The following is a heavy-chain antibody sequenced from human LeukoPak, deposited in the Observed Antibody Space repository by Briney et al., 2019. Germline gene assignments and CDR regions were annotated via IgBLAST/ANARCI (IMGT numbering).Heavy chain of an antibody. CDR2: IWFDGNSK. CDR1: GFTFSSFG. J-gene: IGHJ5*02. D-gene: IGHD2-2*01. V-gene: IGHV3-33*06. Sequence: GGSLRLFCAASGFTFSSFGMHWVRQAPGKGLEWVAVIWFDGNSKYYADSVKGRFTISRDNSKNTLHLQMNSLRAEDTALYYCVKLRGLGVVPGDTWGLGTLVTVSS. CDR3: VKLRGLGVVPGDT.